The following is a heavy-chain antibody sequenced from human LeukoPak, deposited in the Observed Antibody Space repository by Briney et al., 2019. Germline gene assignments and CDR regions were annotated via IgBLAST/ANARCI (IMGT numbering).Heavy chain of an antibody. Sequence: KPSETLSLTCAVYGGSFSGYYWSWIRQPPGKGLEWIGEINHSGSTNYNPSLKSRVTISVDTSKNQFSLKLSSVTAADTAVYYCAGAAAGIPQFDWGQGTLVTVSS. J-gene: IGHJ4*02. D-gene: IGHD6-13*01. CDR3: AGAAAGIPQFD. CDR1: GGSFSGYY. CDR2: INHSGST. V-gene: IGHV4-34*01.